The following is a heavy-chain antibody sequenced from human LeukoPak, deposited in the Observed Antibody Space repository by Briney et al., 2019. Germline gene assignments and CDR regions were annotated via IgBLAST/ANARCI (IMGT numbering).Heavy chain of an antibody. CDR2: ISSTSSTI. Sequence: GGSLRLSCAASGFTFSSYSMSWVRRAPGKGLEWVSYISSTSSTIYYADPVKGRFTISRDNAKNSLYLQMNSLRDEDTALYYCARSGNYDCWGQGTLVTVSS. CDR1: GFTFSSYS. CDR3: ARSGNYDC. D-gene: IGHD1-1*01. V-gene: IGHV3-48*02. J-gene: IGHJ4*02.